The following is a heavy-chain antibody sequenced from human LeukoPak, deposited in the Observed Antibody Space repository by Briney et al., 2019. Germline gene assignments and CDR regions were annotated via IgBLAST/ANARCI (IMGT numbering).Heavy chain of an antibody. CDR2: ISAYNGNT. J-gene: IGHJ4*02. V-gene: IGHV1-18*01. D-gene: IGHD3-10*01. CDR1: GYTFTSYG. Sequence: ASVKVSCKASGYTFTSYGISWVRQAPGQGLEWMGWISAYNGNTNYAQKLQGRDTMTTDTSTSTAYMELRSLRSDDTAVYYCARDMYYYGSGSYYFDYWGQGTLVTVSS. CDR3: ARDMYYYGSGSYYFDY.